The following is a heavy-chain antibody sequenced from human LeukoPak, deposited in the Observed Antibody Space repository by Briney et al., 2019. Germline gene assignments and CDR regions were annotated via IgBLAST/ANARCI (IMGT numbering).Heavy chain of an antibody. Sequence: PGGSLRLSCAASGFTFSSYSMNWVRQAPGKGLEWVSSISSSSSYIYYADSVKGRFTISRDNAKNSLYLQMNSLRAEDTAVYYCARVFVTGVLCSGGSCYQPYDYWGQGTLVTVSS. D-gene: IGHD2-15*01. CDR2: ISSSSSYI. J-gene: IGHJ4*02. CDR3: ARVFVTGVLCSGGSCYQPYDY. V-gene: IGHV3-21*01. CDR1: GFTFSSYS.